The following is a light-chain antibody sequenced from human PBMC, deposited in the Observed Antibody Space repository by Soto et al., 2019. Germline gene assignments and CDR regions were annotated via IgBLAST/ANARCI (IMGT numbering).Light chain of an antibody. Sequence: ILLTQSPGTLSLSPGERASLSCRASQGVDSGSLAWYQQKPGQTPRLLIYATSHRATGIPDRFRGSGSGADFTLTINRLEPEDFAVYYCQEYGSNFGGGTKVEIK. CDR1: QGVDSGS. J-gene: IGKJ4*01. V-gene: IGKV3-20*01. CDR2: ATS. CDR3: QEYGSN.